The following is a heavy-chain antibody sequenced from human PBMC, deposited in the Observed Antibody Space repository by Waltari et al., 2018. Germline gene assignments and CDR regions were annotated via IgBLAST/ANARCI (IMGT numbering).Heavy chain of an antibody. CDR2: IRNDGSNE. Sequence: QVQLVESGGGVVQPGGSLRLSWAASGFTSVNYGMHWVRQAPGKGLEWVAFIRNDGSNENYVDSVKGRFTISRDNSKNTLYLHINGLRAEDTAVYYCAKDKLKRSSSWGVDYWGQGTQVTVSS. J-gene: IGHJ4*02. V-gene: IGHV3-30*02. D-gene: IGHD6-6*01. CDR1: GFTSVNYG. CDR3: AKDKLKRSSSWGVDY.